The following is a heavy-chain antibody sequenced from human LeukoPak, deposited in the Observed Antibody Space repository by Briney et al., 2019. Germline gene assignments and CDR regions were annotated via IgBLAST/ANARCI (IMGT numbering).Heavy chain of an antibody. Sequence: GGTLRLSCAASGFTFSSYGMHWVRQAPGKGLEWVAFIRYDGSNKYYADSVKGRFTISRDNSKNTLYLQMNSLRAEDTAVYYCAKDSSGGQHIVEVIAPYPLGEWGQGTLVTVSS. D-gene: IGHD2-21*01. CDR1: GFTFSSYG. CDR3: AKDSSGGQHIVEVIAPYPLGE. CDR2: IRYDGSNK. J-gene: IGHJ4*02. V-gene: IGHV3-30*02.